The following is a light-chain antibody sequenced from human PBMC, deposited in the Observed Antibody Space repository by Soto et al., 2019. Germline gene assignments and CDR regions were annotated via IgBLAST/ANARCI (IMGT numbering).Light chain of an antibody. CDR2: DAS. CDR1: QSISSW. Sequence: DIQMTQSPSSVSASVGDRVTITCRASQSISSWLAWYQQKPGKAPKLLIYDASSLESGVPSRFSGSGSGTEFTLTISSLQPDDFATYYCQQYNSYSLTFGQGTKVEIK. V-gene: IGKV1-5*01. CDR3: QQYNSYSLT. J-gene: IGKJ1*01.